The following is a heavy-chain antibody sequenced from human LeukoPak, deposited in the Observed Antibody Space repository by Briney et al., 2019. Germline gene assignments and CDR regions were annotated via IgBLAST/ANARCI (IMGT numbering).Heavy chain of an antibody. V-gene: IGHV4-39*01. Sequence: SETLSLTCTVSGGSISSYYWSWIRQPPGKGLEWIGSIYYSGSSYYNPSLKSRVTISVDTSKNQFSLKLSSVTAADTAVYYCARGLWTIDYWGQGTLVTVSS. CDR3: ARGLWTIDY. CDR1: GGSISSYY. J-gene: IGHJ4*02. CDR2: IYYSGSS. D-gene: IGHD5-18*01.